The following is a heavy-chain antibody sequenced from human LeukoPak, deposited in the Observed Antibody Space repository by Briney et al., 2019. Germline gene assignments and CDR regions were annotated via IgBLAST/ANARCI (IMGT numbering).Heavy chain of an antibody. CDR2: ISAYNGNT. V-gene: IGHV1-18*01. Sequence: ASVKVSCKASGYTFTSYGISWVRQAPGQGLEWMGWISAYNGNTNYAQKLQGRVTMTTDTSTSTAYMELRSLRSDDTAVYYCARDGAYGDSTFYYYYGMDVWGQGTTVTVSS. CDR1: GYTFTSYG. D-gene: IGHD4-17*01. CDR3: ARDGAYGDSTFYYYYGMDV. J-gene: IGHJ6*02.